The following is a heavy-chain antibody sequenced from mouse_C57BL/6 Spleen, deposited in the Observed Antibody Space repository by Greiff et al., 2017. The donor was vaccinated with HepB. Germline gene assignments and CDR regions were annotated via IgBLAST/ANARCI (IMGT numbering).Heavy chain of an antibody. Sequence: QVQLQQSGAELVMPGASVKLSCKASGYTFTSYWMHWVKQRPGQGLEWIGEIDPSDSYTNYNQKFKGKSTLTVDKSSSTAYMQLSSLTSEDSAVYDCARKDLLWAWFAYWGQGTLVTVSA. CDR3: ARKDLLWAWFAY. V-gene: IGHV1-69*01. CDR1: GYTFTSYW. D-gene: IGHD1-1*02. CDR2: IDPSDSYT. J-gene: IGHJ3*01.